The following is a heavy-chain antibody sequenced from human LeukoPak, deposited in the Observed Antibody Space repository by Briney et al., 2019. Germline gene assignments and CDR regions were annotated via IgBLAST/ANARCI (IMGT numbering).Heavy chain of an antibody. D-gene: IGHD3-22*01. CDR3: AKDTYYDSSGYDY. V-gene: IGHV3-30*02. CDR1: GFTFSSYC. Sequence: PGGSLRLSCAASGFTFSSYCMHWVRQAPGKGLEWVAFIRYDGSNKYYADSVKGRFTISRDNSKNTLYLQMNSLRAEDTAVYYCAKDTYYDSSGYDYWGQGTLVTVSS. J-gene: IGHJ4*02. CDR2: IRYDGSNK.